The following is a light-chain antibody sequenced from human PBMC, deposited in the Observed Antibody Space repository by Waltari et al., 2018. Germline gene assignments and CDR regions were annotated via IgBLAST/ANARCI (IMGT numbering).Light chain of an antibody. CDR2: CAS. CDR3: QQYNSWPPYT. J-gene: IGKJ2*01. V-gene: IGKV3-15*01. Sequence: EIVMTHSPPTLSGSPGEKATLSCRARQGVIISLAWYQQKPGQAPRLLIYCASSRATRIPGRFSGSESGTDFTLTISSLESEDFAVYYCQQYNSWPPYTFGQGTKLQIK. CDR1: QGVIIS.